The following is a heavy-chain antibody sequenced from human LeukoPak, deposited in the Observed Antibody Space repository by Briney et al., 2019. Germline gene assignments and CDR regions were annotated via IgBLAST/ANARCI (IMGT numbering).Heavy chain of an antibody. D-gene: IGHD5-24*01. CDR3: ARGGRRWLQLLGFVGDGPFDY. V-gene: IGHV3-11*01. CDR1: GFTFSDYY. CDR2: ISSSGSTI. J-gene: IGHJ4*02. Sequence: GGSLRLSCAASGFTFSDYYMSWIRQAPGKGLEWVSYISSSGSTIYYADSVKGRFTISRDNAKNSLYLQMNSLRAEDTAVYYCARGGRRWLQLLGFVGDGPFDYWGQGTLVTVSS.